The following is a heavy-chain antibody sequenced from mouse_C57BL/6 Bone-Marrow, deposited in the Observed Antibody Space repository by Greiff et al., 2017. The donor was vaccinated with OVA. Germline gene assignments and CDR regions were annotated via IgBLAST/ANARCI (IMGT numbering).Heavy chain of an antibody. V-gene: IGHV5-17*01. CDR3: AREGLRHTDRYFDV. J-gene: IGHJ1*03. CDR2: ISSGSSTF. Sequence: DVMLVESGGGLVKPGGSLKLSCAASGFTFSDYGMHWVRQAPEKGLEWVAYISSGSSTFYYADTVKGRFTISRDNAKNTLFLQMTSLRSEDTAMYYCAREGLRHTDRYFDVWGTGTTVTVSS. CDR1: GFTFSDYG. D-gene: IGHD2-4*01.